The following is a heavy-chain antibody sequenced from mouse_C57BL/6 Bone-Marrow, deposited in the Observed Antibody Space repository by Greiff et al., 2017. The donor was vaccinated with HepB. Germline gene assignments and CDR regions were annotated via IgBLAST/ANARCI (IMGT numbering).Heavy chain of an antibody. CDR1: GYTFTSYW. D-gene: IGHD1-1*01. CDR3: AIDTDGSSYWYFDV. V-gene: IGHV1-74*01. Sequence: QVQLKQPGAELVKPGASVKVSCKASGYTFTSYWMHWVKQRPGQGLEWIGRIHPSDSDTNYNQKFKGKATLTVDKSSSTAYMQLSSLTSEDSAVYYCAIDTDGSSYWYFDVWGTGTTVTVSS. CDR2: IHPSDSDT. J-gene: IGHJ1*03.